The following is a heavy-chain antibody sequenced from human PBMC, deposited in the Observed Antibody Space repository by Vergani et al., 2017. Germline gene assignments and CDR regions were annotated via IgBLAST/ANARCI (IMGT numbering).Heavy chain of an antibody. D-gene: IGHD2-21*02. Sequence: EVQLVESGGGLVQPGGSLRLSCAASGFTFSSYEMNWVRQAPGKGLEWVSYISSSGSTIYYADSVKGRFTISRDNAKNSLYLQMNSLRAEDTAVYYCTTARYYYYYYMDVWGKGTTVTVS. V-gene: IGHV3-48*03. CDR2: ISSSGSTI. J-gene: IGHJ6*03. CDR3: TTARYYYYYYMDV. CDR1: GFTFSSYE.